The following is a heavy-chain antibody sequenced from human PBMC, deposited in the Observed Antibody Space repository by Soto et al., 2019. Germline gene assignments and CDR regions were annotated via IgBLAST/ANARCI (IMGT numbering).Heavy chain of an antibody. CDR3: ARRERYYGSPGWFDH. CDR2: VYYNENT. D-gene: IGHD3-10*01. Sequence: SETLSLTCSVSGASINNFAYYLGWIRQPPGKGLEWIGTVYYNENTYYNPSLKSRVAISVDTAKNQFSLNLRSVSDAETAIYFCARRERYYGSPGWFDHWGQGTLVTVSS. V-gene: IGHV4-39*01. J-gene: IGHJ5*01. CDR1: GASINNFAYY.